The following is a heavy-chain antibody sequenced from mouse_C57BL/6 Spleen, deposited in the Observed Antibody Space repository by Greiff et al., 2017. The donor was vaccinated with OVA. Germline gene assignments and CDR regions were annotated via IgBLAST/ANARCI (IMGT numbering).Heavy chain of an antibody. D-gene: IGHD2-3*01. CDR3: TRDIYDGYFYAMDY. Sequence: EVQLVESGEGLVKPGGSLKLSCAASGFTFSSYAMSWVRQTPEKRLEWVAYISSGGDYIYYADTVKGRFTISRDNARNTLYLQMSSLKSEDTAMYYCTRDIYDGYFYAMDYWGQGTSVTVSS. J-gene: IGHJ4*01. V-gene: IGHV5-9-1*02. CDR2: ISSGGDYI. CDR1: GFTFSSYA.